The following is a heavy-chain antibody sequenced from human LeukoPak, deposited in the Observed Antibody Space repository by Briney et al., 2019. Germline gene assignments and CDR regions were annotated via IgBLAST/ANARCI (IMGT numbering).Heavy chain of an antibody. CDR1: GFTFSSYS. D-gene: IGHD4-17*01. CDR2: ISSSASYI. V-gene: IGHV3-21*01. CDR3: ARAGGSTVSHSDY. Sequence: GGSLRLSCAASGFTFSSYSMNWIRQAPGKGLEWVSSISSSASYIYYADSVKGRFTISKDNAKNSLYLQMNSLRAEDTAVYYCARAGGSTVSHSDYWGQGTLVTVSS. J-gene: IGHJ4*02.